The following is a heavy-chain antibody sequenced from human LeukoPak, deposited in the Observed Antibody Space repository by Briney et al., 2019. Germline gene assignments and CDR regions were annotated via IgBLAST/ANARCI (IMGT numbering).Heavy chain of an antibody. V-gene: IGHV1-18*01. D-gene: IGHD3-22*01. J-gene: IGHJ4*02. CDR3: ARDPQPSYYYDSSGYYLPDY. Sequence: GASVKVSCKASGYTFTSYGISWVRQAPGQGLEWMGWISAYNGNTNYAQKLQGRVTMTTGTSTSTSYMELRSLRSDDTAVYYCARDPQPSYYYDSSGYYLPDYWGQGTLVTVSS. CDR1: GYTFTSYG. CDR2: ISAYNGNT.